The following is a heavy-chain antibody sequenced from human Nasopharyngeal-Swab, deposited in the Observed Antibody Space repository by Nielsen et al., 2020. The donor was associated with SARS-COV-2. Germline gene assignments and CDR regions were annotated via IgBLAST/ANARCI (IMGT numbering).Heavy chain of an antibody. D-gene: IGHD7-27*01. Sequence: GESLKISCAASGFTFSNYWMHWVRQAPGKGLVWVSRINNDGSSTTDADSVKGRFTISRDNAKNTLYLQMNSLRAEDTAVYYCASAPWGFFDYWGQGTLVTVSS. J-gene: IGHJ4*02. CDR3: ASAPWGFFDY. V-gene: IGHV3-74*03. CDR2: INNDGSST. CDR1: GFTFSNYW.